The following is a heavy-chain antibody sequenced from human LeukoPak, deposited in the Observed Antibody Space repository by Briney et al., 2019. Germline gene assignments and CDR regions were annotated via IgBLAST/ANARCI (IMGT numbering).Heavy chain of an antibody. D-gene: IGHD1-14*01. CDR1: GFTVSSNY. CDR3: ARVTRNDAFDI. V-gene: IGHV3-66*01. J-gene: IGHJ3*02. CDR2: IYSGTST. Sequence: GGSLRLSCAASGFTVSSNYMSWVRQAPGKGLEYVSVIYSGTSTYYADSVKGRFTISRDNSKNTVYLQMNSLRAEDTAMYYCARVTRNDAFDIWGQGTTVTVSS.